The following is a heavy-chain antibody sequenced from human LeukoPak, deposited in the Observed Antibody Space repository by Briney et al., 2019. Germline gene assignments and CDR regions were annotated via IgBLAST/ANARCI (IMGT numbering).Heavy chain of an antibody. V-gene: IGHV3-48*04. CDR3: AREGQERGSGSYYPIDY. CDR2: IGISSGNT. J-gene: IGHJ4*02. D-gene: IGHD1-26*01. Sequence: GGSLRLSCAASGFTFSAYSMNWVRQAPGKGLEWISYIGISSGNTEYADSVKGRFTISRDNAKNSLYLQMNSLRAEDTAVYYCAREGQERGSGSYYPIDYWGQGTLVTVSS. CDR1: GFTFSAYS.